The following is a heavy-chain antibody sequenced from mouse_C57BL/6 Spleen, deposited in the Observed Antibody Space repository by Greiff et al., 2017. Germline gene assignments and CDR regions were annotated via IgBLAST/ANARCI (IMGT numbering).Heavy chain of an antibody. V-gene: IGHV1-80*01. CDR3: ARRFDTYFDY. J-gene: IGHJ2*01. CDR1: GYAFSSYW. Sequence: QVQLQQSGAELVKPGASVKISCTASGYAFSSYWMNWVKQSPGKGLGWIGQIYPGDGDTNYNGKVKGQATMTADKSSITAYMQLSSQTSEDSAVYFCARRFDTYFDYWGQGTTLTVSS. CDR2: IYPGDGDT.